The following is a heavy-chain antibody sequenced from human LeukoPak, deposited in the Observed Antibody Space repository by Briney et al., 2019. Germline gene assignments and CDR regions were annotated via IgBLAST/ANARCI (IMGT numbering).Heavy chain of an antibody. Sequence: EESLKISCQGSGYNFTSYWIGWVRQMPGKGLEWMGIIYPGDSDTRYSPSFQGQVTTSADKSISTAYLQWSSLKASDTAMYYCARYTSSGWLYFDYWGQGTLVTVSS. CDR1: GYNFTSYW. V-gene: IGHV5-51*01. J-gene: IGHJ4*02. CDR2: IYPGDSDT. CDR3: ARYTSSGWLYFDY. D-gene: IGHD6-19*01.